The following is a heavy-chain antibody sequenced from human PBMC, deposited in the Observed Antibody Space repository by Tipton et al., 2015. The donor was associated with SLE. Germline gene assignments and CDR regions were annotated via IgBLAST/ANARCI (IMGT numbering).Heavy chain of an antibody. CDR1: GGSISSHY. J-gene: IGHJ2*01. Sequence: GLVKPSETLSLTCTVSGGSISSHYWSWIRQPPGKGLEWIGYIYYSGSTNYNPSLKSRVTISVDTSKNQFSLKLSSVTAADTAVYYCARDVDGYNGYFDLWGRGTLVTVSS. V-gene: IGHV4-59*11. D-gene: IGHD5-24*01. CDR2: IYYSGST. CDR3: ARDVDGYNGYFDL.